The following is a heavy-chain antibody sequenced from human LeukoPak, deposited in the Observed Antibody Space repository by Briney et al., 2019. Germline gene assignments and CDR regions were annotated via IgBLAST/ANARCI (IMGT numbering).Heavy chain of an antibody. J-gene: IGHJ4*02. CDR3: ARAGLVGATYFDY. Sequence: GGSPRLSCAASGFTFSSYSMNWVRQAPGKGLEWVSSISSSSSYIYYADSVKGRFTISRDNAKNSLYLQMNSLRAEDTAVYYCARAGLVGATYFDYWGQGTLVTVSS. CDR1: GFTFSSYS. D-gene: IGHD1-26*01. V-gene: IGHV3-21*01. CDR2: ISSSSSYI.